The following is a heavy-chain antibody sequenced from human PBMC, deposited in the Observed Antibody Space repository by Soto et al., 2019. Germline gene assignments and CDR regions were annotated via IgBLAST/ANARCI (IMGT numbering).Heavy chain of an antibody. D-gene: IGHD6-13*01. Sequence: SETLSLTCTVSGGSVSSGSYYWSWIRQPPGKGLEWIGYIYHSGSTYYNPSLKSRVTISVDRSKNQFSLKLSSVTAADTAVYYCASGEQQLGLIDYWGQGTLVTVSS. CDR1: GGSVSSGSYY. V-gene: IGHV4-30-2*01. J-gene: IGHJ4*02. CDR3: ASGEQQLGLIDY. CDR2: IYHSGST.